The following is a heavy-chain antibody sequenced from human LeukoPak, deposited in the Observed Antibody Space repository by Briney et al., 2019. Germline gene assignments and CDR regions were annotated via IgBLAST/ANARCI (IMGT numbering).Heavy chain of an antibody. V-gene: IGHV3-23*01. CDR1: GFTFRTSA. CDR3: AKKTPGIHPFDS. D-gene: IGHD6-13*01. CDR2: VGTDSDT. J-gene: IGHJ4*02. Sequence: GGSLRLSCAASGFTFRTSAFSWVRQSPGRGLEWVSTVGTDSDTYYADSVKGRFTISRDNSKNTVYLRMTGLRADDTAVYYCAKKTPGIHPFDSWGQGTLVTVSP.